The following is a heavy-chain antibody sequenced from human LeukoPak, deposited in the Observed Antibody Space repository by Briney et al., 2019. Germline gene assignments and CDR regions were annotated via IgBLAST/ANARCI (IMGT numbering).Heavy chain of an antibody. CDR2: IYGGGNT. CDR3: ATTGSGGHYNYFDH. J-gene: IGHJ4*02. Sequence: GESLKISCAASGFIVSNNYMTWVRQAPGKGLEWVSVIYGGGNTYYADSVKGPFTISRDNSKNTLYLQMNSLRADDTAVYYCATTGSGGHYNYFDHWGQGTLVTVSS. CDR1: GFIVSNNY. D-gene: IGHD3-10*01. V-gene: IGHV3-66*01.